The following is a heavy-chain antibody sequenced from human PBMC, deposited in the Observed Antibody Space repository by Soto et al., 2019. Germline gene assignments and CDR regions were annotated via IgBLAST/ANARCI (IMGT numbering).Heavy chain of an antibody. D-gene: IGHD2-21*02. CDR2: IYWDDDK. Sequence: QITLKESGLTLVKPTQTLTLTCTFSGFSLSTGGVGVGWIRQPPGKALEWLALIYWDDDKRYSPSLKSRLTITKDTSKNQVVLTMTNMDPVDTATYYCAHSRCGGDCLQSYSSHYYYGMDVW. V-gene: IGHV2-5*02. CDR1: GFSLSTGGVG. CDR3: AHSRCGGDCLQSYSSHYYYGMDV. J-gene: IGHJ6*01.